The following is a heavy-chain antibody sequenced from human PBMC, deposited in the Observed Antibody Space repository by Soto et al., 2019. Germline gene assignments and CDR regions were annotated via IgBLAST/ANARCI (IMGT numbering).Heavy chain of an antibody. D-gene: IGHD3-10*01. V-gene: IGHV3-66*01. CDR1: GFTVSSNY. CDR2: IYSGGST. J-gene: IGHJ6*03. Sequence: GSLRLSCAASGFTVSSNYMSWVRQAPGKGLEWVSVIYSGGSTYYADSVKGRFTISRDNSKNTLYLQMNSLRAEDTAVYYCAREVRGEFYYYYYMDVWGKGTTVTVSS. CDR3: AREVRGEFYYYYYMDV.